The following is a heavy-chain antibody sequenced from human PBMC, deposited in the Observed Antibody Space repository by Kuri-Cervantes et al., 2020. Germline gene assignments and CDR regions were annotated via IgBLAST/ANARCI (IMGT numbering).Heavy chain of an antibody. CDR3: ARDWGQIVVVPAAMFSHNWFDP. V-gene: IGHV1-2*02. Sequence: ASVKVSCKASGYTFTGYYMHWVRQAPGQGLEWMGWINPNSGGTNYAQKFQGRVTMTRDTSISTAYMELSRLSSDDTAVYYCARDWGQIVVVPAAMFSHNWFDPWGQGTLVTVSS. D-gene: IGHD2-2*01. CDR2: INPNSGGT. CDR1: GYTFTGYY. J-gene: IGHJ5*02.